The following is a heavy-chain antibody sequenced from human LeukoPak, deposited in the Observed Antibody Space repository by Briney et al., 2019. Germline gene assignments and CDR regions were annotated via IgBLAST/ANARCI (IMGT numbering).Heavy chain of an antibody. V-gene: IGHV4-61*02. D-gene: IGHD4-11*01. J-gene: IGHJ4*02. CDR3: AGTTVTGYYFDY. Sequence: TSQTLSLTRTVSGGSISSGSYYWSWIRQPAGKGLEWIGRIYTSGSTNYNPSLKSRVTISVDTSKNQFSLKLSSVTAADTAVYYCAGTTVTGYYFDYWGQGTLVTVSS. CDR1: GGSISSGSYY. CDR2: IYTSGST.